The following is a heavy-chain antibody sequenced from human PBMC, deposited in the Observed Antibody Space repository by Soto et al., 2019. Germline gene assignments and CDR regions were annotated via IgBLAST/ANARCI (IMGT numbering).Heavy chain of an antibody. D-gene: IGHD1-7*01. Sequence: QVQLVQSGAEVKKPGASVKVSCKASGYSFTSYYMHWVRQAPGQGLEWMGIINPSDGSTSYAQKFQGRVTVTRDTSTSTVYLELSSLRSEDTAVYYCARTLDARTKSWYFDLWGRGTLVTVSS. J-gene: IGHJ2*01. CDR2: INPSDGST. V-gene: IGHV1-46*03. CDR1: GYSFTSYY. CDR3: ARTLDARTKSWYFDL.